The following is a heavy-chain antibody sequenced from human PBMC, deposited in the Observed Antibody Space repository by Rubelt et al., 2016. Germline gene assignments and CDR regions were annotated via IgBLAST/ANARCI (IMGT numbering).Heavy chain of an antibody. Sequence: QVQLQQWGAGLLKPSETLSLTCAVYGGSFSGYYWSWIRQPPGKGLEWIGEINHSGSTNYNPSLKSQVTISVDTSKNQFSLTLSSVTASDTAVYYCARGRMGFHYYYYGMDVWGQGTTVTVSS. CDR3: ARGRMGFHYYYYGMDV. J-gene: IGHJ6*02. D-gene: IGHD1-26*01. CDR1: GGSFSGYY. CDR2: INHSGST. V-gene: IGHV4-34*01.